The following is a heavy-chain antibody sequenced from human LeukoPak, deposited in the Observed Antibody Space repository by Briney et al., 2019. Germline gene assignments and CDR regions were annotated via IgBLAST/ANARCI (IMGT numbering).Heavy chain of an antibody. CDR2: IYYSGST. CDR3: AIRGYSYGYFDY. V-gene: IGHV4-59*01. CDR1: GGSISSYY. D-gene: IGHD5-18*01. J-gene: IGHJ4*02. Sequence: PSETLSLTCTVSGGSISSYYWSWIRQPPGKGLGWIGYIYYSGSTNYNPSLKSRVTISVDTSKNQFSLKLSSVTAADTAVYYCAIRGYSYGYFDYWGQGTLVTVSS.